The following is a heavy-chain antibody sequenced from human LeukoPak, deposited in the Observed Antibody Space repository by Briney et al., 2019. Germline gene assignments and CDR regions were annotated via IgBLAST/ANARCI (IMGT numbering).Heavy chain of an antibody. D-gene: IGHD2-2*01. Sequence: SETLSLTCAVYGGSFSGYYWSWIRQPPGKGLEWIGEINHSGSTNCNPSLKSRVTISVDTSKNQFSLKLSSVTAADTAVYYCARDLRYCSSTSCRDQHARSSWFDPWGQGSLVTVSS. CDR3: ARDLRYCSSTSCRDQHARSSWFDP. CDR2: INHSGST. V-gene: IGHV4-34*01. J-gene: IGHJ5*02. CDR1: GGSFSGYY.